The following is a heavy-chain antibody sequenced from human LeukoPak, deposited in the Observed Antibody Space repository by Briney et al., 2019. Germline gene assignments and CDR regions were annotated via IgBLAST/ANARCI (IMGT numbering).Heavy chain of an antibody. Sequence: PSETLSLTCTVSGGSISNYYWSWIRQPPGKGLEWIGYIYYSGSTNYNPSLKSRVTISINTSKNQFSLNLTSVTAADTAVYYCARGMYYYDGSGDYWGQGTLVTVSS. V-gene: IGHV4-59*08. CDR2: IYYSGST. CDR1: GGSISNYY. CDR3: ARGMYYYDGSGDY. J-gene: IGHJ4*02. D-gene: IGHD3-22*01.